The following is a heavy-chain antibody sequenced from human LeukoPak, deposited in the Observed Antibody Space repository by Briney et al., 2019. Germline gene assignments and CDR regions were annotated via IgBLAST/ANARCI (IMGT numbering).Heavy chain of an antibody. Sequence: SVKVSCKASGSTFSSYAISWVRQAPGQGLEWMGRIIPIFGTANYAQKFQGRVTITTDESTSTAYMELSSLRSEDTAVYYCARANGVYNYGFDYWGQGTLVTVSS. CDR1: GSTFSSYA. D-gene: IGHD5-18*01. J-gene: IGHJ4*02. CDR2: IIPIFGTA. CDR3: ARANGVYNYGFDY. V-gene: IGHV1-69*05.